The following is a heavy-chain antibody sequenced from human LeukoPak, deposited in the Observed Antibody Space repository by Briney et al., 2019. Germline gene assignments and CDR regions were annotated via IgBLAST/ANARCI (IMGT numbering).Heavy chain of an antibody. CDR3: AREGPITMVRGSHAFDI. D-gene: IGHD3-10*01. CDR1: GYSFTDYY. V-gene: IGHV1-2*02. J-gene: IGHJ3*02. CDR2: INPNSGGT. Sequence: ASVKVSCKTSGYSFTDYYMHWVRQAPGQGLEWMGWINPNSGGTNYAQKFQGRVTMTRDTSISTAYMELSRLRSDDTAVYYCAREGPITMVRGSHAFDIWGQGTMVTVSS.